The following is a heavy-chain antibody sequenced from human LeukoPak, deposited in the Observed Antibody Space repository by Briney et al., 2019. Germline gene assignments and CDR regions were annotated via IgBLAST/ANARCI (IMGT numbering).Heavy chain of an antibody. CDR2: ISSSSSTI. Sequence: GGSLRLSCAASGFTFSTSSMNWVRQAPGKGLAWVSYISSSSSTIYYADSVKGRFTISRDNSKNTLYLQMNSLRAEDTAVYYCAKDQMGGSGWPIDYWGQGTLVTVSS. D-gene: IGHD6-19*01. CDR3: AKDQMGGSGWPIDY. V-gene: IGHV3-48*01. J-gene: IGHJ4*02. CDR1: GFTFSTSS.